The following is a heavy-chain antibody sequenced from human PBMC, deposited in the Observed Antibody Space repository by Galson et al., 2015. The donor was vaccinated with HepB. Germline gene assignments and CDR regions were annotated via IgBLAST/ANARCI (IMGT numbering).Heavy chain of an antibody. Sequence: QSGAEVKKPGESLKISCSASGYSFTNYWMVWVRQMPGKGLEWMGIIYPGDSDTRYSPSFQGQVTMSVDKSISTAYLQWSSLKASDTAMYFCARLKTERTTGTYIWFDPWGQGTLVTVSS. CDR1: GYSFTNYW. CDR2: IYPGDSDT. J-gene: IGHJ5*02. CDR3: ARLKTERTTGTYIWFDP. V-gene: IGHV5-51*01. D-gene: IGHD1-1*01.